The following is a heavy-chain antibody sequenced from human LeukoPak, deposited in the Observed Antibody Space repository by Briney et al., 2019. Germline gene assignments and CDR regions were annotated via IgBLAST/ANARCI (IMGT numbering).Heavy chain of an antibody. V-gene: IGHV1-18*01. CDR3: ARDSGSYWNYFDY. D-gene: IGHD1-26*01. Sequence: ASVKVSCKTSGYNYATSGISWVRQAPGQGLEWMGWISVQNGNIKYAQKFQGRVNLTTDTSTTSAYMELRSLTSDGTAVYYCARDSGSYWNYFDYWGQGTLVTVSS. CDR2: ISVQNGNI. CDR1: GYNYATSG. J-gene: IGHJ4*02.